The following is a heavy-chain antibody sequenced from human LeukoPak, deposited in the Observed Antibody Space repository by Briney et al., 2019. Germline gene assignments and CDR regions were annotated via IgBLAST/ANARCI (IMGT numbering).Heavy chain of an antibody. V-gene: IGHV1-58*02. CDR3: AANTPRVVREDAFDI. Sequence: SVTVSCKASGFTFTSSAMQWVRQARGQRLEWIGWIVVGSGNTNYAQNFQERVTITRDMSTSTAYMELSSLRSEDTAVYYCAANTPRVVREDAFDIWGQGTMVTVSS. D-gene: IGHD2-21*01. CDR2: IVVGSGNT. J-gene: IGHJ3*02. CDR1: GFTFTSSA.